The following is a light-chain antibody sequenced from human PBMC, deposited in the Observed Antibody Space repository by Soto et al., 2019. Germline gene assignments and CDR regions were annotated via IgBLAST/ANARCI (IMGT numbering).Light chain of an antibody. J-gene: IGKJ4*01. CDR2: GTS. CDR1: ERIYSAY. CDR3: QQSYSTPLT. V-gene: IGKV3-20*01. Sequence: VLTQSPGTLSLSRGERATLCCRASERIYSAYLGWYQQKPGQAPRLLIYGTSSRATGIPDRFSGSGSGTDFTLTISRLEPEDFATYYCQQSYSTPLTFGGGTKV.